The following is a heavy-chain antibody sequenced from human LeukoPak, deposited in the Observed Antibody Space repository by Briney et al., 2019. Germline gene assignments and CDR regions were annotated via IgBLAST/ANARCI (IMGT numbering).Heavy chain of an antibody. D-gene: IGHD1-1*01. V-gene: IGHV3-23*01. CDR3: GSGPVGTTVP. J-gene: IGHJ5*02. CDR1: GFSFSSYA. Sequence: GGSLRLSCAASGFSFSSYAMGWTRQAPGQGLEWVSAISGSGSHANYAESVKGRFTISRDNSKNTLYLQMHSLIAADTAVYYCGSGPVGTTVPWGQGTLVTVSS. CDR2: ISGSGSHA.